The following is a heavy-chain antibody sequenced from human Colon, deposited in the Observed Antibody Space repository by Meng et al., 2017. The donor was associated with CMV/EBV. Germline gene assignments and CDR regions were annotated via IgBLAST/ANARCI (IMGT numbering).Heavy chain of an antibody. Sequence: GESLKISCAASGFTVSSNYMTWVRQAPGKGLEWVSAIYSGGSTYYADSVKGRFTISRDYSKNTLYLQMNSLRAEDTAVYYCVRDQTTVTKDGMDVWGQGTTVTVSS. D-gene: IGHD4-11*01. CDR3: VRDQTTVTKDGMDV. CDR1: GFTVSSNY. J-gene: IGHJ6*02. CDR2: IYSGGST. V-gene: IGHV3-66*02.